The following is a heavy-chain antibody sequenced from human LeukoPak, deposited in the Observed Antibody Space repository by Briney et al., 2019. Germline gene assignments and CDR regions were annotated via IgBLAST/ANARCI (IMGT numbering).Heavy chain of an antibody. V-gene: IGHV3-74*01. CDR1: GFTFSDSY. D-gene: IGHD4-17*01. J-gene: IGHJ4*02. CDR3: VSSPRSYGDSPHFDN. CDR2: INVLGTHT. Sequence: GSLRLSCAASGFTFSDSYMHWVRQPPGKGLVWVSRINVLGTHTIYADSVKGRFTVSRDNAKKTLHLQMHSLTAADTAIYYCVSSPRSYGDSPHFDNWGQGALVTVSS.